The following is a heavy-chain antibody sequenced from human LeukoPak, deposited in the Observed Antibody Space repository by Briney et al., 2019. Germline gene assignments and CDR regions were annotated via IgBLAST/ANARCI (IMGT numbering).Heavy chain of an antibody. D-gene: IGHD2-21*02. J-gene: IGHJ4*02. CDR3: AREEADCGGDCFLL. Sequence: PGGSLRLSCAVSGFTFSSYDMNWGCHAPRKGLGRLSYISSSSSAIFYADSVKGRFTLSRDNSKNSLYLQMNSLRVEDTAIYYCAREEADCGGDCFLLWGQGTLVTVSS. CDR1: GFTFSSYD. CDR2: ISSSSSAI. V-gene: IGHV3-48*03.